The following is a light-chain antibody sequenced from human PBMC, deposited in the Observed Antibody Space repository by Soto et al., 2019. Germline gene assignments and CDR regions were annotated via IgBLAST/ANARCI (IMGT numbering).Light chain of an antibody. CDR3: QQYYNTPLT. V-gene: IGKV4-1*01. CDR1: QSVLYSSNNQNY. J-gene: IGKJ4*01. Sequence: DIVMTQSPDSLAVSLGERATINCKSSQSVLYSSNNQNYLAWYQQKPGQPPKLLIYWASTRESGVPDRFSGSGSGPDFILTINSLQAEDVAVYFCQQYYNTPLTFGGGTKVEIK. CDR2: WAS.